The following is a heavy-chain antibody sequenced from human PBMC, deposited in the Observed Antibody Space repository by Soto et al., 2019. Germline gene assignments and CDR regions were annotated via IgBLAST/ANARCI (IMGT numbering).Heavy chain of an antibody. CDR1: GDTFSSST. Sequence: QVQLVQSGTEVKKPGSSVKVSCKASGDTFSSSTINWVRQAPGQGLEWMGKINPILGIKNYAQKFEGRVTLIADKSTSTAYMELSGLRSDDTAVYYCARCLAVADYYGMDVCGQGTTVTVFS. J-gene: IGHJ6*02. CDR2: INPILGIK. D-gene: IGHD6-19*01. CDR3: ARCLAVADYYGMDV. V-gene: IGHV1-69*02.